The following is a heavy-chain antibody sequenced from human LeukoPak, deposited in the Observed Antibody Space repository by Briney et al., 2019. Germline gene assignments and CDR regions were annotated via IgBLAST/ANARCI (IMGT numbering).Heavy chain of an antibody. CDR1: AISVSEKY. V-gene: IGHV3-53*05. Sequence: GGSLRPSCPVSAISVSEKYMSWVRHAPGKGMEWVCVVHRDGSIEYADSVKGRFTISRDIAENTRSLRMNSLRVEDTAVYYCARDSGSASWAYSWGQGTLGTVSS. D-gene: IGHD2-15*01. J-gene: IGHJ4*02. CDR2: VHRDGSI. CDR3: ARDSGSASWAYS.